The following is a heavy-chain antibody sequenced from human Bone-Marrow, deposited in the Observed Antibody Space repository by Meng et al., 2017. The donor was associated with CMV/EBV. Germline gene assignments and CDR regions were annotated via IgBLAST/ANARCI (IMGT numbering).Heavy chain of an antibody. CDR2: ISYDGRNK. CDR1: GFSFSRYV. CDR3: ARDPRAYFDP. J-gene: IGHJ4*02. V-gene: IGHV3-30*04. Sequence: GESLKISCAASGFSFSRYVIHWVRQAPGKGLEWLAVISYDGRNKYYGDSVKGRITISRDNSKNTVYLQMNSLRTEDTAVYYCARDPRAYFDPWGQGTLVTASS.